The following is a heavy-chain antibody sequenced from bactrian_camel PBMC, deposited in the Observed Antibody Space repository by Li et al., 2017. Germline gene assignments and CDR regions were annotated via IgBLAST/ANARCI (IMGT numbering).Heavy chain of an antibody. CDR3: AAGPDVGREKHLTADQVLSIRRNNF. CDR2: IDNDGST. D-gene: IGHD3*01. CDR1: GVPYRSTC. V-gene: IGHV3S53*01. J-gene: IGHJ4*01. Sequence: HVQLVESGGGSVQTGGSLRLACVAEGVPYRSTCLGWFRQAPGKEREGVATIDNDGSTSYADSVTARFTISLDNAKNTLYLQMTRLKAEDTAMYYCAAGPDVGREKHLTADQVLSIRRNNFWGQGTQVTVS.